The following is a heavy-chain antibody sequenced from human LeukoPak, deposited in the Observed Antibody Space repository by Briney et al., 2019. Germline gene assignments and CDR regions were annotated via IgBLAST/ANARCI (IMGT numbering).Heavy chain of an antibody. CDR3: ARPRNGEFDY. CDR2: IYPADSDT. CDR1: GYSFISYW. Sequence: PGESLKISCKGFGYSFISYWIGWVRQMPGKGLEWMGIIYPADSDTRYNPSFQGQVTISADKSISTAYLQWSSLKASDTAMYYCARPRNGEFDYWGQGTLVTVSS. D-gene: IGHD1-14*01. J-gene: IGHJ4*02. V-gene: IGHV5-51*01.